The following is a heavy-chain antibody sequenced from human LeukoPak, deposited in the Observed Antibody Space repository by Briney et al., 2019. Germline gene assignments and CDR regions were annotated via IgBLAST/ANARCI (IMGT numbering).Heavy chain of an antibody. V-gene: IGHV3-53*01. CDR3: ARGLGYCTSTTCLLPFDY. CDR2: IYSGGST. Sequence: GGSLRLSCAASGFTVSTYYMTWVRQAPGKGLECVSVIYSGGSTYYADSVKGRFTVSRDNSKNTLYLQMNSLRTEDTAMYYCARGLGYCTSTTCLLPFDYWGQGTLVTVSS. J-gene: IGHJ4*02. D-gene: IGHD2-2*01. CDR1: GFTVSTYY.